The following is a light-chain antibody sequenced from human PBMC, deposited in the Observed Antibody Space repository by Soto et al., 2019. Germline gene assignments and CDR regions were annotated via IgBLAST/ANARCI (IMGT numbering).Light chain of an antibody. J-gene: IGLJ2*01. CDR1: SSNIGNNP. CDR3: AAWDDSLNVL. CDR2: SNN. V-gene: IGLV1-44*01. Sequence: SVLTQPPSASGTPGQRVTISCSGSSSNIGNNPVNWYQQLPGTAPKLLIYSNNQRPSGVPDRFSGSKSGTSASLAISGLQSEDEADYYCAAWDDSLNVLFGGGTKLTVL.